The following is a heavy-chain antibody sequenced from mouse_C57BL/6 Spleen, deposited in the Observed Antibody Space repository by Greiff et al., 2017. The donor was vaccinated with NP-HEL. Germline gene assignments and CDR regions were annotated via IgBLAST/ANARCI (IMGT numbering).Heavy chain of an antibody. V-gene: IGHV1-69*01. Sequence: QVQLQQPGAELVMPGASVKLSCKASGYTFTSYWMHWVKQRPGQGLEWIGEIDPSDSYTNYNQKFKGKSTLTVDKSSSTAYMQLSSLTSADSAVYYCARGWDWYFDVWGTGTTVTVSS. CDR2: IDPSDSYT. CDR3: ARGWDWYFDV. CDR1: GYTFTSYW. J-gene: IGHJ1*03. D-gene: IGHD1-1*02.